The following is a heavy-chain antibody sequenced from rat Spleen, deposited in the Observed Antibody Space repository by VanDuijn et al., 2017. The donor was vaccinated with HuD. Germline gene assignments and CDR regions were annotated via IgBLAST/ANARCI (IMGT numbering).Heavy chain of an antibody. CDR2: ISPSGGGT. CDR1: GFTFSDYG. CDR3: ARHPDYSNYFDY. J-gene: IGHJ2*01. D-gene: IGHD1-1*01. Sequence: EVLLMESGGGLVQPGRSLKLSCAASGFTFSDYGMAWVRQAPTKGLEWVATISPSGGGTWYRDSVKGRFTISRDIAKSTLYLQMDSLRSEDMATYYCARHPDYSNYFDYWGQGVMVTVSS. V-gene: IGHV5-29*01.